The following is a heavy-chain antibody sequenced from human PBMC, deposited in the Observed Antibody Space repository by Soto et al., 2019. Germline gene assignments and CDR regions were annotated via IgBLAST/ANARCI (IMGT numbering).Heavy chain of an antibody. Sequence: QGQLVQSGAEVRKPGASVRVSCKASGYAFIAHYIHWLRQAPGQGLEWMGWINPNGGGTKFAQKFEGRVTMTGDTSITTVYLDLSGLRSDDTAVYYCARDLNPSYGPGRLHGFFDYWGQGTLVTVSS. CDR1: GYAFIAHY. J-gene: IGHJ4*02. V-gene: IGHV1-2*02. CDR3: ARDLNPSYGPGRLHGFFDY. D-gene: IGHD3-10*01. CDR2: INPNGGGT.